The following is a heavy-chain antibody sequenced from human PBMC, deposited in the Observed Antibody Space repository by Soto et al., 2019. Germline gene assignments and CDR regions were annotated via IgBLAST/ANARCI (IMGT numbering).Heavy chain of an antibody. J-gene: IGHJ4*02. D-gene: IGHD3-3*01. CDR3: ARVTYYDFWSGYFGYFDY. V-gene: IGHV4-30-2*01. CDR2: IYHSGST. Sequence: SETLSLTCAVSGGSISSGSYSWCWIRQPPGKGLEWIGYIYHSGSTYYNPSLKSRVTISVDRSKNQFSLKLSSVTAADTAVYYCARVTYYDFWSGYFGYFDYWGQGTLVTVSS. CDR1: GGSISSGSYS.